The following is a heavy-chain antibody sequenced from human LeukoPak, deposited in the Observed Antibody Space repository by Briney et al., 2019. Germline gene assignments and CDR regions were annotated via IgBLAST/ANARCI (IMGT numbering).Heavy chain of an antibody. J-gene: IGHJ5*02. CDR2: IIPIFGTA. V-gene: IGHV1-69*05. Sequence: SVKVSCKASGGTFSSYAISWVRQAPGQGLEWMGGIIPIFGTANYAQKFQGRVTITTDESTSTAYMELSSLRSEDTAVYYCARDHCSSTSCLLSLDPWGRGTLVTVSS. CDR1: GGTFSSYA. CDR3: ARDHCSSTSCLLSLDP. D-gene: IGHD2-2*01.